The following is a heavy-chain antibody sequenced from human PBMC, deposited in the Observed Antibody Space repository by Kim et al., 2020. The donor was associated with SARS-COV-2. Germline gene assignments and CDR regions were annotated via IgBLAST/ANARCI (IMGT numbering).Heavy chain of an antibody. CDR1: GGSISRSNYY. Sequence: SETLSLTCSVSGGSISRSNYYWGWIRQPPGKGLEWIGSIYFSGSTYYNPSLESRVTISVDMSKNQFSLRLSSVTAADTAVYYCGGRGYSSGWYSDCWGQGTLVTVSS. CDR2: IYFSGST. J-gene: IGHJ4*02. V-gene: IGHV4-39*01. D-gene: IGHD6-19*01. CDR3: GGRGYSSGWYSDC.